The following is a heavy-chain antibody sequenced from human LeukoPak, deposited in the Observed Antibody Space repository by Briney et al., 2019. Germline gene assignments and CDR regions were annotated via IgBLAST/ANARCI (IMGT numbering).Heavy chain of an antibody. V-gene: IGHV4-59*01. J-gene: IGHJ4*02. CDR2: IYYTGST. CDR1: GGSISRDY. D-gene: IGHD3-10*01. CDR3: ARISRGEPADY. Sequence: SETLSLTCTVSGGSISRDYWSWIRQPPGKGLEWIGYIYYTGSTNYNSSLKSRVTISVDTSKNQFSLKLRSVTAADTAVYYCARISRGEPADYWGQGTLVTVSS.